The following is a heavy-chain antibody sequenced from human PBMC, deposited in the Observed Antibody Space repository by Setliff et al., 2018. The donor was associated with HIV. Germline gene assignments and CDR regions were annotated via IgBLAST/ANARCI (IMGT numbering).Heavy chain of an antibody. J-gene: IGHJ4*02. CDR1: GFTFSGAE. Sequence: GESLKISCAASGFTFSGAEIHWVRQAPGKGLEWLGRIRTKTDGGTADHAAPVKGRFTISRDDSQNTLYLQMNSLKTEDTAVYYCITDRLPGGGTYYTGFLGYWGLGTLVTVSS. V-gene: IGHV3-15*01. CDR3: ITDRLPGGGTYYTGFLGY. CDR2: IRTKTDGGTA. D-gene: IGHD1-26*01.